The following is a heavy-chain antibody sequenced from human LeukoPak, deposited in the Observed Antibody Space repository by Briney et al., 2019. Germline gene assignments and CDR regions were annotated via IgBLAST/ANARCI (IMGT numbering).Heavy chain of an antibody. Sequence: PSETLSLTCTVSGGSISSSSYYWGWIRQPPGKGLEWIGSIYYSGSTYYNPSLKSRVTISVDTSKNQFSLKLSSVTAADTAVYYCASAEYGGHPDYWGQGTLVTVSS. V-gene: IGHV4-39*07. D-gene: IGHD4-23*01. CDR2: IYYSGST. J-gene: IGHJ4*02. CDR3: ASAEYGGHPDY. CDR1: GGSISSSSYY.